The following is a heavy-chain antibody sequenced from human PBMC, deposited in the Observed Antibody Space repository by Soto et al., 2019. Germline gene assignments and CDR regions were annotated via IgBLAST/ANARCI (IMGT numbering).Heavy chain of an antibody. CDR1: GYTFINYG. D-gene: IGHD1-26*01. J-gene: IGHJ3*01. CDR2: LSAYNGDT. CDR3: ARWSAIVGGAEALDV. Sequence: QVQLVQSGAEVKKPGASVRVSCKTSGYTFINYGITWMRQAPGQGLEWMGWLSAYNGDTSSSEKLQDRFTMTTDTSPNTVYMDLRSLTSDDTAVYYCARWSAIVGGAEALDVWGQGTMVIVSS. V-gene: IGHV1-18*01.